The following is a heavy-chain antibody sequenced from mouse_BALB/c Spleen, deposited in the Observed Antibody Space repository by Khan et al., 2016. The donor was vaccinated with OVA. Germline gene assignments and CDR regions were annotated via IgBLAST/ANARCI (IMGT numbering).Heavy chain of an antibody. Sequence: VQLQESGPGLVAPSQSLSITCTVSGFSLTRYNIHWVRQPPGKGLEWLGMIWGGGGTDYNSTLKTRLSISKENSKSQVFLKMNSLQTEDTAMYYCARAYYRYDGYDAMDYWGQGTPVTVSS. CDR3: ARAYYRYDGYDAMDY. CDR2: IWGGGGT. J-gene: IGHJ4*01. CDR1: GFSLTRYN. V-gene: IGHV2-6-4*01. D-gene: IGHD2-14*01.